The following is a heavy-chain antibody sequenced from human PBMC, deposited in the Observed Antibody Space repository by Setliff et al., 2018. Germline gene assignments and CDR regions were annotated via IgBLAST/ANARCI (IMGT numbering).Heavy chain of an antibody. CDR3: ARDQFSSGWYGAPESYFDC. V-gene: IGHV4-59*01. Sequence: PSETLSLTCTVSGDSMSSYYWSWIRQSPGKGLEWIGYVHYSGDSNYNPSLKSRVTMSVDTSKDQFSLNLTSVTAADTAMYYCARDQFSSGWYGAPESYFDCWGQGILVTVSS. CDR1: GDSMSSYY. D-gene: IGHD6-19*01. CDR2: VHYSGDS. J-gene: IGHJ4*02.